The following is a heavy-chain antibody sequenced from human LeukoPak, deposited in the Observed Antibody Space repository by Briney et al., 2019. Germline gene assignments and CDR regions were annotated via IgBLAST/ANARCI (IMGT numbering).Heavy chain of an antibody. V-gene: IGHV3-23*01. D-gene: IGHD2-15*01. CDR2: ISGNGGSA. CDR1: RFSFNNYA. J-gene: IGHJ4*02. CDR3: AKPRRMMVASLHFDC. Sequence: PGGSLRPSCAASRFSFNNYAMNWVRKAPGKGLEWVSGISGNGGSANYAESVMGRFTISRDNSENTLFLQMNSLRAEDTAVYYCAKPRRMMVASLHFDCWGQGTLVTVSS.